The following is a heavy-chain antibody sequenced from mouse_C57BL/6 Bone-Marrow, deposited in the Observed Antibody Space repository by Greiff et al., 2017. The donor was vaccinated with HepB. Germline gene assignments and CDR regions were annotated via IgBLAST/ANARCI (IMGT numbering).Heavy chain of an antibody. Sequence: EVQGVESGGGLVQSGRSLRLSCATSGFTFSDFYMEWVRQAPGKGLEWIAASRNKANDYTTEYSASVKGRFIVSRDTSQSILYLQMNALRAEDTAIYYCARDADYDYDRGYWYFDGWGTGTTVTVSS. CDR1: GFTFSDFY. J-gene: IGHJ1*03. V-gene: IGHV7-1*01. D-gene: IGHD2-4*01. CDR2: SRNKANDYTT. CDR3: ARDADYDYDRGYWYFDG.